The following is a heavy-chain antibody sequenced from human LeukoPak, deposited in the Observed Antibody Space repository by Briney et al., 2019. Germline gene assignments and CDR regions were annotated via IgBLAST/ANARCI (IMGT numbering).Heavy chain of an antibody. J-gene: IGHJ4*02. CDR1: GFPFSSFA. CDR3: AEGGGSSYGYVSH. V-gene: IGHV3-23*01. D-gene: IGHD5-18*01. CDR2: ISANGGST. Sequence: GGSLRLSCAASGFPFSSFAMSWVRQAPGRGLEWVSLISANGGSTYYADSVKGRFTVSRDNSKNTVFLQMNSLRAEDTALYYCAEGGGSSYGYVSHWGQGTLVTVSS.